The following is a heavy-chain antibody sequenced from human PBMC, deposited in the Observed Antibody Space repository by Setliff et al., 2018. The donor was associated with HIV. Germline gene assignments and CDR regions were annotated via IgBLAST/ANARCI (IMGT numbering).Heavy chain of an antibody. CDR1: GGSFSGYY. CDR3: ARARGPPLPVLDL. CDR2: INHSGST. V-gene: IGHV4-34*01. Sequence: LSLTCAVYGGSFSGYYWSWIRQPPGKGLEWIGEINHSGSTNYNPSLKSRVTLSVDTPKNSFSLNLTSVTAADTAVYFCARARGPPLPVLDLWGQGTLVTVSS. J-gene: IGHJ5*02. D-gene: IGHD3-10*01.